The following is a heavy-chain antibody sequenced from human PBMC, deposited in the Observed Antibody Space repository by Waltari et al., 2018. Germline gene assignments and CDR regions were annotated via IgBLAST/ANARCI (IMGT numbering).Heavy chain of an antibody. CDR1: GVIFRRNA. CDR2: ISGTGENT. Sequence: EVELLESGGTLVQPGGSLRVSCADSGVIFRRNAFRWVRQAPGKGLEWVSSISGTGENTYYAESVKGRFTISRDNSKNTVFLQMNNLRVDDTAIYYCARDPLNDYGGWDDYWGQGTLVTVSS. D-gene: IGHD4-17*01. CDR3: ARDPLNDYGGWDDY. J-gene: IGHJ4*02. V-gene: IGHV3-23*01.